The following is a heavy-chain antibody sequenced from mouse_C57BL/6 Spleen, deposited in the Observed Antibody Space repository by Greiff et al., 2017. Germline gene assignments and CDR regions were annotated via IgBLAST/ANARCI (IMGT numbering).Heavy chain of an antibody. D-gene: IGHD4-1*01. J-gene: IGHJ2*01. V-gene: IGHV5-4*03. Sequence: EVKLVESGGGLVKPGGSLKLSCAASGFTFSSYAMSWVRQTPEKRLEWVATISAGGSYTYYPDNVKGRFTISRDNAKNNLYLQMSHLKSEDTAMYYCARANWDFDDWGQGTTLTVSS. CDR3: ARANWDFDD. CDR1: GFTFSSYA. CDR2: ISAGGSYT.